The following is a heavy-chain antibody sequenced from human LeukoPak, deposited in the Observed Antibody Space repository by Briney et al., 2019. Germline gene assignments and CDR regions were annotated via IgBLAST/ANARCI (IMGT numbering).Heavy chain of an antibody. J-gene: IGHJ5*02. CDR1: GGSISSYY. CDR2: IYTSGST. V-gene: IGHV4-4*09. CDR3: ARSGFCSSTSCYPNWFDP. D-gene: IGHD2-2*03. Sequence: SETLSLTCTVSGGSISSYYWSWIRQPPGKGLEWIGYIYTSGSTNYNPSLKSRDTISVDTSTTQFSLKLSSVTAADTAVYYCARSGFCSSTSCYPNWFDPWGQGTLVTVSS.